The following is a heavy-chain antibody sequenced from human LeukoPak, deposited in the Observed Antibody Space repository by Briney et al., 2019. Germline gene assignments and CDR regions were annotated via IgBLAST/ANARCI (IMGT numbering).Heavy chain of an antibody. D-gene: IGHD1-14*01. CDR3: SNRIYDRSY. V-gene: IGHV3-7*01. CDR1: GFTFGKYW. CDR2: IEQDGSEE. Sequence: GGSLRLSCVASGFTFGKYWMAWVRQAPGKGLEGLANIEQDGSEEYYLDSVRGRFTVSRDNAKNTLYLQMNSLRAEDTAVYYCSNRIYDRSYWGQGTQVTVSS. J-gene: IGHJ4*02.